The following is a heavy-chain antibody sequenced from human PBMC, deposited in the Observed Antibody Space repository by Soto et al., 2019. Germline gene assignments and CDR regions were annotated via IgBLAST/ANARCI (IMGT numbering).Heavy chain of an antibody. CDR1: GGSISSYY. V-gene: IGHV4-59*08. CDR3: ARGAGWWDY. J-gene: IGHJ4*02. Sequence: QVQLQESGPGLVKPSETLSLTCTVSGGSISSYYWSWIRQPPGKGLEGIGYISYSGTTNYNPSLKSRVTISVDMSKNQFSLKLSSMTAADTAVYYCARGAGWWDYWGQGTLVTVSS. D-gene: IGHD2-15*01. CDR2: ISYSGTT.